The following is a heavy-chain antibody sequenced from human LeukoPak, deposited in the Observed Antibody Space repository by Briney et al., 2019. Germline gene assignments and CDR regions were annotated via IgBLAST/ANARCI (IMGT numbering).Heavy chain of an antibody. CDR1: GFTFSSYE. D-gene: IGHD2-15*01. J-gene: IGHJ6*03. CDR2: ISSSGSTI. Sequence: PGGSLRLSCAASGFTFSSYEMNWVRQAPGKGLEWVSYISSSGSTIYYADSVKGRFTISRDNAKNSLYLQMNSLRAEDTAVYYCARDQIKYCSGGSCLHMDVWGKGTTVTASS. V-gene: IGHV3-48*03. CDR3: ARDQIKYCSGGSCLHMDV.